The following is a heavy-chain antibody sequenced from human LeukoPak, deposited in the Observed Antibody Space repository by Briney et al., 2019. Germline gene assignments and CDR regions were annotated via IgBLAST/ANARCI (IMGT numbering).Heavy chain of an antibody. CDR1: GGSISSGSYY. CDR3: ARIPFSNPRYYYYYMDV. CDR2: IYTSGST. V-gene: IGHV4-61*02. Sequence: SQTLSLTCTVSGGSISSGSYYWSWIRQPAGKGLEWIGRIYTSGSTNYNPSLKSRVTISVDTSKNQFSLKLSSVTAADTAVYYCARIPFSNPRYYYYYMDVWGKGTTVTVSS. J-gene: IGHJ6*03. D-gene: IGHD4-11*01.